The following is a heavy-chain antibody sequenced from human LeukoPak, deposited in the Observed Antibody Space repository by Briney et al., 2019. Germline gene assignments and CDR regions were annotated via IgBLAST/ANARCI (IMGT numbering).Heavy chain of an antibody. CDR3: ARGFGSGNYYYGWFDP. CDR2: IHDSGST. Sequence: SQTLSLTCTVSGGSISSGDYHWNWIRQPPGKGLEWIGFIHDSGSTLYNPSLKSRIIISRDVSRNQFSLQLTSVTAADTAVYYCARGFGSGNYYYGWFDPWGQGALVTVSS. D-gene: IGHD3-10*01. J-gene: IGHJ5*02. V-gene: IGHV4-30-4*01. CDR1: GGSISSGDYH.